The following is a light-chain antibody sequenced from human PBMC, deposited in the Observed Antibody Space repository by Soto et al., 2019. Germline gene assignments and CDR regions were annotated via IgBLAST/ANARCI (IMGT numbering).Light chain of an antibody. J-gene: IGLJ2*01. CDR3: SSYTSGSTLV. CDR2: EVS. CDR1: SSDVGGYNY. Sequence: QSALTQPASVSGSPGQSITISCTGTSSDVGGYNYVSWYQQHPGKAPKLMIYEVSNRPSGVSNRFSGSKSGNTASLTISGLQAEDEADYYCSSYTSGSTLVFGGGTKVPS. V-gene: IGLV2-14*01.